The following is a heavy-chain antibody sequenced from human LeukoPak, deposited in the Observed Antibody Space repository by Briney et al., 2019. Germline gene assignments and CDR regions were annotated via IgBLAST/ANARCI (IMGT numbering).Heavy chain of an antibody. CDR2: LYSGGST. D-gene: IGHD2-2*01. V-gene: IGHV3-66*01. CDR3: ARGSRLCSGPSCHATFWDY. CDR1: GSTVSAYY. J-gene: IGHJ4*02. Sequence: PGGSLRLSCAVPGSTVSAYYMSWVRQAPGKGLEWVSALYSGGSTYYADSVKGRLFISRDNSKNALYLQINNLRAEDTAVYYCARGSRLCSGPSCHATFWDYWGQGTLVTVSS.